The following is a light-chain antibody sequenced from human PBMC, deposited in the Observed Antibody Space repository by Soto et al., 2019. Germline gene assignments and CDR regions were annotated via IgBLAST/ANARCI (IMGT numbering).Light chain of an antibody. CDR3: QQYNSLWP. V-gene: IGKV1-5*01. J-gene: IGKJ1*01. CDR1: QSISSW. Sequence: QSPSTLSASVGDRVTITCRASQSISSWLAWYQQKPGKAPKLLIYDASSLESGVPSRFSGSGSGTEFTLTISSLQPDDFATYYCQQYNSLWPFGQGTNVAIK. CDR2: DAS.